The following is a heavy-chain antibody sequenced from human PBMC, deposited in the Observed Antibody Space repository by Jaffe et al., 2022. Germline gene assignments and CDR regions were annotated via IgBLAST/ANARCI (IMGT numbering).Heavy chain of an antibody. CDR3: ARHIAWYYYYMDV. D-gene: IGHD3-16*02. Sequence: QLQLQESGPGLVKPSETLSLTCTVSGGSISSSSYYWGWIRQPPGKGLEWIGSIYYSGSTYYNPSLKSRVTISVDTSKNQFSLKLSSVTAADTAVYYCARHIAWYYYYMDVWGKGTTVTVSS. CDR1: GGSISSSSYY. J-gene: IGHJ6*03. CDR2: IYYSGST. V-gene: IGHV4-39*01.